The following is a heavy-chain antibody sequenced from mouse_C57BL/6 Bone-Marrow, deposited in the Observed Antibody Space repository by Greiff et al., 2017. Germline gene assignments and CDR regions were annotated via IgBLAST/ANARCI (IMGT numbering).Heavy chain of an antibody. V-gene: IGHV1-64*01. D-gene: IGHD1-1*01. CDR2: IYPYCGST. CDR3: ARAATVVANCYARDY. Sequence: QLQQPGAELVKPGASVKLSCKASGYPFTSYWQHWVTQRPGEGLEWIGKIYPYCGSTHYTEKFKSTAPPTVDQSSTTAYMQLSRRTSEDSAVYYCARAATVVANCYARDYWGQGTSVTVSS. J-gene: IGHJ4*01. CDR1: GYPFTSYW.